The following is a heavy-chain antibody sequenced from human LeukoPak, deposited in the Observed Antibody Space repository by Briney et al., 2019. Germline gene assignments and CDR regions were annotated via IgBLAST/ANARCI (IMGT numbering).Heavy chain of an antibody. J-gene: IGHJ4*02. CDR3: ARGDRYSGYDEYYFDY. CDR1: GYTFTGYY. V-gene: IGHV1-2*02. CDR2: INPNSGGT. Sequence: ASVKVSCKASGYTFTGYYMHWVRQAPGQGLEWMGWINPNSGGTDYAQKFQGRVTMTRDTSISTAYMELSRLRSDDTAVYYCARGDRYSGYDEYYFDYWGQGTLVTVSS. D-gene: IGHD5-12*01.